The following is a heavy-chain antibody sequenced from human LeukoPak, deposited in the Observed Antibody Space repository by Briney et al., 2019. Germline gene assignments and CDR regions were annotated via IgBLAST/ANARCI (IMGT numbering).Heavy chain of an antibody. D-gene: IGHD3-10*01. CDR1: GFTFTSYA. CDR2: IWGNTDNT. J-gene: IGHJ4*02. CDR3: AKGYYYYDY. V-gene: IGHV3-23*01. Sequence: PGGSLRLSCAASGFTFTSYAVSWVRQARGKGLEWVSAIWGNTDNTYYADSVKGRFTISRDNAKNTVYVQMNSLRAEDTAVYYCAKGYYYYDYWGQGTLVTVSS.